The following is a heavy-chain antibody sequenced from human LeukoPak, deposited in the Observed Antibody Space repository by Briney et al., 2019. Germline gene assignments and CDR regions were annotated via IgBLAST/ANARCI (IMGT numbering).Heavy chain of an antibody. J-gene: IGHJ5*02. CDR1: GGSISSSSYY. Sequence: SETLSLTCTVSGGSISSSSYYWGWIRQPPGKGLEWIGSIYYSGSTYYNPSLKSRVTISVDTSKDQFSLKLSSVTAADTAVYYCARDPSAQSEQLEDNWFDPWGQGTLVTVSS. CDR3: ARDPSAQSEQLEDNWFDP. CDR2: IYYSGST. V-gene: IGHV4-39*07. D-gene: IGHD6-6*01.